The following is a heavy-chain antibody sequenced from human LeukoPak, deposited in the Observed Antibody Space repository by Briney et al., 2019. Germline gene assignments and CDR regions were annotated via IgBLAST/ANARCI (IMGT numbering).Heavy chain of an antibody. CDR2: IYHSGST. V-gene: IGHV4-34*01. D-gene: IGHD3-22*01. J-gene: IGHJ6*02. Sequence: PSETLPLTCAVYGGSFSGYYWSWIRQPPGKGLEWIGYIYHSGSTYYNPSLKSRVTISVDRSKNQFSLKLSSVTAADTAVYYCARGFYDRFYYYGMDVWGQGTTVTVSS. CDR1: GGSFSGYY. CDR3: ARGFYDRFYYYGMDV.